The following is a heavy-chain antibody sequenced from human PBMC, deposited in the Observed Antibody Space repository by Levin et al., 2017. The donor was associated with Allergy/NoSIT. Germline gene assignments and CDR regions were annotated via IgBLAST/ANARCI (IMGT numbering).Heavy chain of an antibody. Sequence: GSLRLSCTVSGGSISSYYYSWIRQPPGKGLEWIGYMYYSGSTNYNPSLKSRVTISVDTSKNQFSLKLMSVTAADTAVYYCARATRSSLIHYFDHWGQGTLVTVSS. CDR1: GGSISSYY. V-gene: IGHV4-59*01. CDR3: ARATRSSLIHYFDH. D-gene: IGHD6-13*01. CDR2: MYYSGST. J-gene: IGHJ4*02.